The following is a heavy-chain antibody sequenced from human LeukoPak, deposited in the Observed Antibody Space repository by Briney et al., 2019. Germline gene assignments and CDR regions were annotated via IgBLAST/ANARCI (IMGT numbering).Heavy chain of an antibody. V-gene: IGHV4-59*01. CDR2: IYYSGST. D-gene: IGHD4-11*01. J-gene: IGHJ4*02. Sequence: SETLSLTCTVSGGSISSYYWRWIRQPPGKGLEWIGYIYYSGSTNYNPSLKSRVTISVDTSKNQFSLKLSSVTAADTAVYYCARNSGYSSYFDYWGQGTLVTVSS. CDR1: GGSISSYY. CDR3: ARNSGYSSYFDY.